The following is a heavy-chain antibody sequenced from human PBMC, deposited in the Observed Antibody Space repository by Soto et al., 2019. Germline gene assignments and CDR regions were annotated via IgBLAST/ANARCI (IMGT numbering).Heavy chain of an antibody. V-gene: IGHV4-31*03. CDR3: AGGTYYDFWSGYPTDDY. CDR2: IYYSGST. D-gene: IGHD3-3*01. CDR1: GGSISSGGYY. J-gene: IGHJ4*02. Sequence: QVQLQESGPGLVKPSQTLSLTCTVSGGSISSGGYYWSWIRQHPGKGLEWIGYIYYSGSTYYNPSLKSRVTISVEASKNQFSLKLSSVTAADTAVYYCAGGTYYDFWSGYPTDDYWGQGTLVTVSS.